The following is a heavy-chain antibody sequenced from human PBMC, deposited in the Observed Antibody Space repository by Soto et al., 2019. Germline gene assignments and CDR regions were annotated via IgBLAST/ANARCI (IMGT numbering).Heavy chain of an antibody. Sequence: SVKVACNASGYTFLHYYMHWVRQAPGQGLEWMGWINPHRGGTNYAQKFQGRVTMTRDTSISTAYMELSRLRSDDTAVYYCASQEWLSHWGQGTLVTVSS. CDR3: ASQEWLSH. D-gene: IGHD3-3*01. CDR1: GYTFLHYY. CDR2: INPHRGGT. V-gene: IGHV1-2*02. J-gene: IGHJ4*02.